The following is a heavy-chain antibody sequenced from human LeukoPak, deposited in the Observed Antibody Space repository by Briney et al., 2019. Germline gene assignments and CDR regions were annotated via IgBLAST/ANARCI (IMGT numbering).Heavy chain of an antibody. J-gene: IGHJ4*02. V-gene: IGHV3-23*01. CDR3: AKGGTYPITVAGTADY. D-gene: IGHD6-19*01. Sequence: GGSLILSCVASGFPFSISAMTWVRQAPGKGLEWVSAISGSGGTTYYADSVKGRFTISRDNPKNTLYLQMNGLRAEDTAIFYCAKGGTYPITVAGTADYWGQGTLVTVSS. CDR2: ISGSGGTT. CDR1: GFPFSISA.